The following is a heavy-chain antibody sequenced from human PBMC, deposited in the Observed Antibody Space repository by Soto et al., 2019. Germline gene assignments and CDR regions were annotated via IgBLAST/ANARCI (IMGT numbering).Heavy chain of an antibody. V-gene: IGHV1-2*02. J-gene: IGHJ4*02. CDR1: GYTFTGYY. CDR2: INPNSGGT. D-gene: IGHD6-19*01. CDR3: ARDTPYSSGWPDY. Sequence: SVKVSCKASGYTFTGYYMHWVRQAPGQGLEWMGWINPNSGGTNYAQKFQGRVTMTRDTSISTAYMELSRLRSDDTAVYYCARDTPYSSGWPDYWGQGTLVTVSS.